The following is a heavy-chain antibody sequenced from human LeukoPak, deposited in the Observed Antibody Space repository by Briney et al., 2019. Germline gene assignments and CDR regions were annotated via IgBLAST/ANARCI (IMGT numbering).Heavy chain of an antibody. V-gene: IGHV3-7*01. CDR3: ARDRGLRYFDWLLELYGMDV. J-gene: IGHJ6*02. D-gene: IGHD3-9*01. CDR2: IKQDGSEK. Sequence: PGGSLRLSCAASGFTFSSYRMSWVRQAPGKGLEWVANIKQDGSEKYYVDSVKGRFTISRDNAKNSLYLQMNSLRAEDTAVYYCARDRGLRYFDWLLELYGMDVWGQGTTVTVSS. CDR1: GFTFSSYR.